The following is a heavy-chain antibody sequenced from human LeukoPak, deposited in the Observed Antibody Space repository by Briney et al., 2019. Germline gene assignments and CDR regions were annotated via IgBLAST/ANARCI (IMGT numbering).Heavy chain of an antibody. V-gene: IGHV3-21*01. J-gene: IGHJ6*03. Sequence: PGGSLRLSCGASGFTFNNYGMNWVRQAPGKGLEWVSSISSSSYIYYADSVKGRFTISRDNAKNSLYLQMNSLRAEDTAVYYCARGEYSSSWYYYYYYMDVWGKGTTVTVSS. CDR2: ISSSSYI. CDR3: ARGEYSSSWYYYYYYMDV. CDR1: GFTFNNYG. D-gene: IGHD6-13*01.